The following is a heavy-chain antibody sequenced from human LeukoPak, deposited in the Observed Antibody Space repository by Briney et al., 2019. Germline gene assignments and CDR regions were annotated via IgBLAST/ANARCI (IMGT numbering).Heavy chain of an antibody. CDR2: ISYDGSNK. D-gene: IGHD6-19*01. V-gene: IGHV3-30*18. CDR3: AKDRDSSGWYSARTYDY. Sequence: GRSLRLSCAASGFTFSSYGMHWVRQAPGKGLEWVAVISYDGSNKYYADSVKGRFTISRDNSKNTLYLQMNSLRAEDTGVYYCAKDRDSSGWYSARTYDYWGQGTLVTVSS. CDR1: GFTFSSYG. J-gene: IGHJ4*02.